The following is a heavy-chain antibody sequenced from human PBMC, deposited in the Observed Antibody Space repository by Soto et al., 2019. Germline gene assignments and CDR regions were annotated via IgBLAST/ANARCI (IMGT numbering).Heavy chain of an antibody. CDR2: ISAYNGNT. V-gene: IGHV1-18*01. CDR3: ARNSRELLPPQN. Sequence: QVQLVQSGAEVKKPGASVKVSCKASGYTFTSYGISWVRQAPGQGLEWMGWISAYNGNTNYAQKLQGRVTMTTTTSTRPAYMEQRTLSSDDTAVYHCARNSRELLPPQNGGQGTLVTVSS. J-gene: IGHJ4*02. D-gene: IGHD1-26*01. CDR1: GYTFTSYG.